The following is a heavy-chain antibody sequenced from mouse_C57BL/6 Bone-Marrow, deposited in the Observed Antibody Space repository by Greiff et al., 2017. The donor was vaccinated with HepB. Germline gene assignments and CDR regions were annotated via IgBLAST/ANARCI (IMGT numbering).Heavy chain of an antibody. D-gene: IGHD1-1*01. J-gene: IGHJ3*01. V-gene: IGHV1-76*01. Sequence: VKLQESGAELVRPGASVKLSCKASGYTFTDYYINWVKQRPGQGLEWIARIYPGSGNTYYNEKFKGKATLTAEKSSSTAYMQLSSLTSEDSAVYFCARYYYGSSFAYWGQGTLVTVSA. CDR1: GYTFTDYY. CDR3: ARYYYGSSFAY. CDR2: IYPGSGNT.